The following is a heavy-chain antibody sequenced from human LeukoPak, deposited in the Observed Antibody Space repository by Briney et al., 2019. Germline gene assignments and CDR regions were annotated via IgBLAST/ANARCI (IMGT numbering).Heavy chain of an antibody. CDR2: IYYSGST. V-gene: IGHV4-30-4*08. CDR3: AREARLRRFDY. J-gene: IGHJ4*02. D-gene: IGHD1-1*01. Sequence: PSETLSLTCTVSGGSISSGDYYWRWIRQPPGKGLEWIGYIYYSGSTYYNPSLKSRVTISVDTSKNQFSLKLSSVTAADTAVYYCAREARLRRFDYWGQGTLVTVSS. CDR1: GGSISSGDYY.